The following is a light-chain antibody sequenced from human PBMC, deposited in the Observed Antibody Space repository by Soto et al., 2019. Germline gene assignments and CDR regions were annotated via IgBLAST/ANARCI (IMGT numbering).Light chain of an antibody. CDR3: CSYAGTPYV. CDR2: DVT. J-gene: IGLJ1*01. CDR1: SSDVGGYNC. Sequence: QSALTQPRSVSGSPGQSVTISCTGTSSDVGGYNCVSSYQQHPGKAPKLMIHDVTERPSGVPDRFSGSKSDNTASLTISGLQAEDEADYYCCSYAGTPYVFGTGTKLTVL. V-gene: IGLV2-11*01.